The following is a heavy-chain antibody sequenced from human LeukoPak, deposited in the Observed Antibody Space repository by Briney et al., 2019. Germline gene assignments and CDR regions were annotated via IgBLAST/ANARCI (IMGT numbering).Heavy chain of an antibody. D-gene: IGHD6-13*01. CDR2: INSDGSST. CDR3: ARQTQQPPHYYGMDV. J-gene: IGHJ6*02. V-gene: IGHV3-74*01. Sequence: GGSLRLSCAASGLTFSSYWMHWVRQAPGKGLVWVARINSDGSSTGYADSVQGRFTISRDNAKSALYLQVNSLRAEDTAVYYCARQTQQPPHYYGMDVWGQGTTVIVSS. CDR1: GLTFSSYW.